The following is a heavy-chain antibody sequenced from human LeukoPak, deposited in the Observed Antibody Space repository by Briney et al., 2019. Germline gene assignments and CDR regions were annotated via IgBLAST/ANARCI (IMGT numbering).Heavy chain of an antibody. D-gene: IGHD3-22*01. J-gene: IGHJ4*02. Sequence: SETLSLTCAVYGGSFSGYYWSWIRQPPGKGLEWIGEINHSGSTNYNPSLKSRVTMSVDTSKNQFSLKLSSVTAADTAVYYCARVGYYYDSSGRQYYFDYWGQGTLVTVSS. V-gene: IGHV4-34*01. CDR1: GGSFSGYY. CDR2: INHSGST. CDR3: ARVGYYYDSSGRQYYFDY.